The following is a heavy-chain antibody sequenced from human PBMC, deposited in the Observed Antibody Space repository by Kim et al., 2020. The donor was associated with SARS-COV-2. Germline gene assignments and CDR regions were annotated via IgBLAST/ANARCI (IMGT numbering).Heavy chain of an antibody. CDR1: GGSISSSSYY. CDR2: IYYSGST. CDR3: ARHQTTTSFDY. J-gene: IGHJ4*02. V-gene: IGHV4-39*01. Sequence: SETLSLTCTVSGGSISSSSYYWGWIRQPPGKGLEWIGSIYYSGSTYYNPSLKSRVTISVDTSKNQFSLKLSSVTAADTAVYYCARHQTTTSFDYWGQGTLVTVSS. D-gene: IGHD1-1*01.